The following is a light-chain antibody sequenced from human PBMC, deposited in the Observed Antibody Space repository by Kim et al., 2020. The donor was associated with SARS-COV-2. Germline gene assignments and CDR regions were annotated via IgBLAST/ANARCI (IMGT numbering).Light chain of an antibody. V-gene: IGLV3-19*01. Sequence: SSELTQDPAVSVALGQTVRITCQGDSLRSYYASWYQQKPGQAPVLVIYGKNNRPSGIPDRFSVSSSGNTASLTITGAQAEDEADYYCNSRDSSGNHPFGG. J-gene: IGLJ2*01. CDR1: SLRSYY. CDR3: NSRDSSGNHP. CDR2: GKN.